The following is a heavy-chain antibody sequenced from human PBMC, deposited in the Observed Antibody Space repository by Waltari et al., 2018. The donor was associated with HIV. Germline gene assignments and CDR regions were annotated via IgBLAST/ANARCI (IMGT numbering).Heavy chain of an antibody. Sequence: QVQLVQSGAKVRTPGASVQVSCRTPEYIFSAYHIHWVRQAPGQGIEWRGVLDPGGVKTNYARKFEGRVTMTRDTSMTTVYMKLTSLTLEDTAMYYCASKGGSSYVYWGQGTLVTVSS. D-gene: IGHD3-16*01. V-gene: IGHV1-46*01. CDR2: LDPGGVKT. J-gene: IGHJ4*02. CDR1: EYIFSAYH. CDR3: ASKGGSSYVY.